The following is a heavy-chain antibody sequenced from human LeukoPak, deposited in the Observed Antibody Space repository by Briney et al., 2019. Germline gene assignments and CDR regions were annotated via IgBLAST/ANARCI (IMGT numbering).Heavy chain of an antibody. V-gene: IGHV3-20*04. J-gene: IGHJ6*03. Sequence: GGSLRLSCAASGFTFDDYGMSWVRQAPRKGLEWVSGINWNGGSTGYADSVKGRFTISRDNAKNSPYLQMNSLRAEDTALYYCARGVYGSGSWYYYMDVWGKGTTVTVSS. CDR2: INWNGGST. D-gene: IGHD3-10*01. CDR1: GFTFDDYG. CDR3: ARGVYGSGSWYYYMDV.